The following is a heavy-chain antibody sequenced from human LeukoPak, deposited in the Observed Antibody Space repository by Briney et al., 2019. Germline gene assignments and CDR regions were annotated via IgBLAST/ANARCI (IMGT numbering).Heavy chain of an antibody. CDR2: IKQDGGEK. V-gene: IGHV3-7*03. CDR3: AREGRKYDSSSYYSFDY. CDR1: GFTFSSYW. J-gene: IGHJ4*02. D-gene: IGHD3-22*01. Sequence: PGGSLRLSCAASGFTFSSYWMSWVRQAPGKGLEWVANIKQDGGEKYYVDSVKGRFTISRDNAKNSLYLQMNSLRAEDTAVYYCAREGRKYDSSSYYSFDYWGQGTLVTVSS.